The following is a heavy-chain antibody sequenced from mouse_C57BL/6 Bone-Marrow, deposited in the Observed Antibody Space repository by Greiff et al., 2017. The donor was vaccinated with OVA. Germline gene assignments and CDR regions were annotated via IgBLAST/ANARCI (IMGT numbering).Heavy chain of an antibody. J-gene: IGHJ3*01. CDR1: GYTFTSYW. D-gene: IGHD2-1*01. V-gene: IGHV1-55*01. CDR3: ARRSYYGNYWFAY. Sequence: QVHVKQPGAELVKPGASVKMSCKASGYTFTSYWITWVKQRPGQGLEWIGDIYPGSGSTNYNEKFKSKATLTVDTSSSTAYMQLSSLTSEDSAVYYCARRSYYGNYWFAYWGKGTLVTVSA. CDR2: IYPGSGST.